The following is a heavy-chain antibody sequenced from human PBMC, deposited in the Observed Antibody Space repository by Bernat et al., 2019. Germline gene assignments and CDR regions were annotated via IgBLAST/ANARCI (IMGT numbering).Heavy chain of an antibody. V-gene: IGHV4-4*02. CDR3: ARDRSRYSSSGPFDP. J-gene: IGHJ5*02. CDR2: IYHSGST. CDR1: GGSISSSNW. Sequence: QVQLQESGPGLVKPSGTLSLTCAVSGGSISSSNWWSWVRQPPGKGLEWIGAIYHSGSTNYNPSLKSRVTISVDKSKNQFSLTLSSVTAADTAVYYCARDRSRYSSSGPFDPWGQGTLVTVSS. D-gene: IGHD6-13*01.